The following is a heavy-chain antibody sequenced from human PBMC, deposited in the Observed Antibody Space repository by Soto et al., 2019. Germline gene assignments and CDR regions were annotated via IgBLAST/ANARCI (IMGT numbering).Heavy chain of an antibody. CDR2: ISYDGSNK. J-gene: IGHJ4*02. CDR3: AKDHRDNRAAAGTLNNKVDY. D-gene: IGHD6-13*01. V-gene: IGHV3-30-3*01. CDR1: GFSFISYA. Sequence: GGARRRSCAACGFSFISYAMHLVRQAPSKGLEWVAVISYDGSNKYYADSVKGRFTISRDNSKNTLYLQMNSLRAEDTAVYYCAKDHRDNRAAAGTLNNKVDYWGQGTLVTVSS.